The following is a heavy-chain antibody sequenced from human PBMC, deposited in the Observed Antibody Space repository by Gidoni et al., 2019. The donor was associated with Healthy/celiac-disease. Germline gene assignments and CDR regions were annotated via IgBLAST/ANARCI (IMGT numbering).Heavy chain of an antibody. Sequence: EVQLVESGVGLVKPGGSLRLSFAASCFTFTSYSMNWVRQAPGKGLEWVSSISSSSSYIYYADSVKGRFTISRDNAKNSLYLQMNSLRAEDTAVYYCAREVAVAGTVTYDYWGQGTLVTVSS. V-gene: IGHV3-21*01. D-gene: IGHD6-19*01. J-gene: IGHJ4*02. CDR2: ISSSSSYI. CDR3: AREVAVAGTVTYDY. CDR1: CFTFTSYS.